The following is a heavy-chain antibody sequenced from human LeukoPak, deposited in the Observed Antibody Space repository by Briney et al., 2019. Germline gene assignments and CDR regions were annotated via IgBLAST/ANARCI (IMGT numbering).Heavy chain of an antibody. CDR3: ARSGGYDSHGAFDI. CDR1: GGSISSSNW. Sequence: SGTLSLTCAVSGGSISSSNWWSWVRQPPGKGLEWIGEIYHSGSTNYNPSLKSRVTISVDTSKNQFSLKLSSVTAADTAVYYCARSGGYDSHGAFDIWGQGTMVTVSS. V-gene: IGHV4-4*02. CDR2: IYHSGST. J-gene: IGHJ3*02. D-gene: IGHD5-12*01.